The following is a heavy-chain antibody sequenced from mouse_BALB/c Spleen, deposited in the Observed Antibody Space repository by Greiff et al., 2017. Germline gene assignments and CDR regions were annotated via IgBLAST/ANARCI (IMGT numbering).Heavy chain of an antibody. CDR1: GYSITSGYY. V-gene: IGHV3-6*02. J-gene: IGHJ3*01. CDR2: ISYDGSN. CDR3: ARVDYGVGAY. D-gene: IGHD1-2*01. Sequence: EVQLQQSGPGLVKPSQSLSLTCSVTGYSITSGYYWNWIRQFPGNKLEWMGYISYDGSNNYNPSLKNRISITRDTSKNQFFLKLNSVTTEDTATYYCARVDYGVGAYWGQGTLVTVSA.